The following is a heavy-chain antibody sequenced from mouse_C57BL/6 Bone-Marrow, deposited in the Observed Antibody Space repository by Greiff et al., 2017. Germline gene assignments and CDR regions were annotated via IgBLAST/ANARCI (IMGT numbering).Heavy chain of an antibody. CDR1: GYTFTSYW. D-gene: IGHD4-1*02. CDR3: ARSTGKDDY. Sequence: QVQLQQPGAELVKPGASVKLSCKASGYTFTSYWMHWVKQRPGHGLEWIGMIHPNSGSTNYNEKFKSKATLTVDKSSSTAYMQLSSLTSEDAAVYYCARSTGKDDYWGQGTTLTVSS. J-gene: IGHJ2*01. CDR2: IHPNSGST. V-gene: IGHV1-64*01.